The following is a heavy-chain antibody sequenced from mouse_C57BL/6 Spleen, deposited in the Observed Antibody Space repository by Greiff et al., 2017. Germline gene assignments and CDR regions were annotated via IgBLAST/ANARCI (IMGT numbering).Heavy chain of an antibody. V-gene: IGHV1-55*01. D-gene: IGHD2-4*01. J-gene: IGHJ3*01. CDR2: IYPGSGST. Sequence: VQLQQPGAELVKPGASVKMSCKASGYTFTSYWITWVKQRPGQGLEWIGDIYPGSGSTNYNEKFKSKGTLTVDTSSSTAYMQLSSLTSEDSAVYYCAREGYYDYDGWFAYWGQGTLVTVSA. CDR3: AREGYYDYDGWFAY. CDR1: GYTFTSYW.